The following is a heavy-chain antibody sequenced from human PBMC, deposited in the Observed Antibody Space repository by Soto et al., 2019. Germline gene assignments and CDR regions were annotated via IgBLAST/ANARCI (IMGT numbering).Heavy chain of an antibody. V-gene: IGHV1-69*13. Sequence: SVKVYCKASGGTFSSYAISWVRQAPGQGLEWMGGIIPIFGTANYAQKFQGRVTITADESTSTAYMELSSLRSEDTAVYYCARVYSSGLSRYYYYGMAVWGQGTTVTVSS. CDR3: ARVYSSGLSRYYYYGMAV. CDR2: IIPIFGTA. CDR1: GGTFSSYA. J-gene: IGHJ6*02. D-gene: IGHD3-22*01.